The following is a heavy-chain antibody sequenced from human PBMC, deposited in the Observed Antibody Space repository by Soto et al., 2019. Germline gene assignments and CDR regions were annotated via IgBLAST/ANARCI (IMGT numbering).Heavy chain of an antibody. J-gene: IGHJ3*02. D-gene: IGHD5-12*01. CDR2: ISAYNGNT. CDR3: ARDPQQPNSGYDPFDDAFDI. V-gene: IGHV1-18*01. CDR1: GYTFTSYG. Sequence: ASVKVSCKASGYTFTSYGVSWVRQAPGQGLEWMGWISAYNGNTNYAQRLQGRVTMTTDTSTSTAYMELRSLRSDDTAVYYCARDPQQPNSGYDPFDDAFDIWGQGTMVTVSS.